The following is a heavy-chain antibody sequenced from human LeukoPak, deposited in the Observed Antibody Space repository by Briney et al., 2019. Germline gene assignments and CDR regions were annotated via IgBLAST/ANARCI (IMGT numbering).Heavy chain of an antibody. V-gene: IGHV3-11*01. CDR3: ARDAGRGQGPGDY. D-gene: IGHD6-13*01. CDR1: GFGFSDHY. J-gene: IGHJ4*02. CDR2: ISPSGGDI. Sequence: GESLRLSCAASGFGFSDHYMSWIRQAPGKGPEYLSYISPSGGDIAYTDSVKGRFTISRDNAKNSLLLQMDSLRVEDTAVYYCARDAGRGQGPGDYWGQGILVTVSS.